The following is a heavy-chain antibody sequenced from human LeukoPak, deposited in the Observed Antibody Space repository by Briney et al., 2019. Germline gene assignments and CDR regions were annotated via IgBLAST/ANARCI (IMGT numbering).Heavy chain of an antibody. CDR3: ARQSGSYGGILDN. Sequence: SETLSLTCSVSGGSITHSHYYWGWVRQPPGKGLEWIGGIYYSGSTYYNPSLKSRVTISVDTSRNEFSLRLSSVTAADTALYFCARQSGSYGGILDNWGQGILGTVSS. CDR1: GGSITHSHYY. V-gene: IGHV4-39*01. D-gene: IGHD1-26*01. J-gene: IGHJ4*02. CDR2: IYYSGST.